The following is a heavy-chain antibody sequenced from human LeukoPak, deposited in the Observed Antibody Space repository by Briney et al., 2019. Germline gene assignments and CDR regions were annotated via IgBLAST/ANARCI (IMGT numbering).Heavy chain of an antibody. D-gene: IGHD1-26*01. CDR3: ARDPVVGATLFDY. V-gene: IGHV4-4*02. CDR1: GGSISSSNW. J-gene: IGHJ4*02. Sequence: SETLSLTCAVSGGSISSSNWWSWVRQPPGKGLEWIGEIYHSGSTNYNPSLKSRVTISVDKSKNQFSLKLSSVTAADTAVYYCARDPVVGATLFDYWGQGTLVTVSS. CDR2: IYHSGST.